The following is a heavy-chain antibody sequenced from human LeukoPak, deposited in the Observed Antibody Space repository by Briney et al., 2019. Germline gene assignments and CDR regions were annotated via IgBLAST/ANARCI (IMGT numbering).Heavy chain of an antibody. Sequence: GGSLRLSCAASGFTFDDYGMSWVRHAPGKGLEWVSGINWNGGSTCYADSVKGRFTISRDNAKNSLYLQMNSLRAEDTALYYCARDLGYCSSTSCYEKFGYWGQGTLVTVSS. J-gene: IGHJ4*02. CDR2: INWNGGST. CDR1: GFTFDDYG. CDR3: ARDLGYCSSTSCYEKFGY. D-gene: IGHD2-2*01. V-gene: IGHV3-20*04.